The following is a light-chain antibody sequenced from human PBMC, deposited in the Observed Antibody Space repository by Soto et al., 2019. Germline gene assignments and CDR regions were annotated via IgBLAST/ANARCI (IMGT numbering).Light chain of an antibody. CDR1: SSDVGGYNY. V-gene: IGLV2-14*01. Sequence: QSALTQPASVSGSPGQSITISCTGTSSDVGGYNYVSWYQQHPGKAPKLIIYAVSNRPSGVSNRFSGSKSGNTASLTISGLQAEDEADYYCSSYTSSSFYVFGTGTKLTVL. CDR3: SSYTSSSFYV. J-gene: IGLJ1*01. CDR2: AVS.